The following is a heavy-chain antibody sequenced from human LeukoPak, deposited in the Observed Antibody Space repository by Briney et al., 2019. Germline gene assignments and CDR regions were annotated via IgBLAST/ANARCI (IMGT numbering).Heavy chain of an antibody. D-gene: IGHD5-18*01. V-gene: IGHV4-39*01. CDR2: IYYSGST. Sequence: SETLSLTCTVSGDSISSSSYYWGWIRQPPGTGLEWMGSIYYSGSTYYNPSLKSRVTVSVDTSKNQFSLKLTSVTAADTAVYFCARGVWIYSFWGQGTLVTVS. CDR1: GDSISSSSYY. J-gene: IGHJ4*02. CDR3: ARGVWIYSF.